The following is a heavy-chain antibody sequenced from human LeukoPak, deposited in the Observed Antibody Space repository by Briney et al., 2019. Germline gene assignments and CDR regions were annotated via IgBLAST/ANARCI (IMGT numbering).Heavy chain of an antibody. CDR2: INQDGGEI. V-gene: IGHV3-7*01. D-gene: IGHD3-10*01. CDR1: GYPFSSYW. Sequence: PGGSMRLSCAASGYPFSSYWMTWLRQAPGKGLEWLTNINQDGGEIYYVGSVQGRFIISRDNAKNSLYLQMNSLRVDDMAVYYCATSRMRGAFDIWGQGTRVTVSS. J-gene: IGHJ3*02. CDR3: ATSRMRGAFDI.